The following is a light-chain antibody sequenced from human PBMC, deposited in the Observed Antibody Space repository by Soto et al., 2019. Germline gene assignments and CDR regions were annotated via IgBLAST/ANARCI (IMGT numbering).Light chain of an antibody. J-gene: IGKJ5*01. CDR1: QSVLYSSNNKNC. Sequence: DIVITQFPDALAVSLGERATINCKSSQSVLYSSNNKNCLAWFQKKPGQPPKLLIFWASTREFGVPDRFSGSGSGTDFTLTISCLQPEDVAVYYCQQYYSTPITFGQGTRLEIK. V-gene: IGKV4-1*01. CDR2: WAS. CDR3: QQYYSTPIT.